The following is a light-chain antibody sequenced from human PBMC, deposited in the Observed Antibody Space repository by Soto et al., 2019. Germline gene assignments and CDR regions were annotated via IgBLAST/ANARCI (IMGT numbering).Light chain of an antibody. Sequence: QSVLTQSPSASASLGASVKLTCTLSSGHSSYAIAWHQQQPEKGPRYLMKLNSDGSHSKGDGIPDRFSGSSSGADRYLTISSLQSEDEADYYCQTWGTGILVFGGGTKVTVL. V-gene: IGLV4-69*01. CDR3: QTWGTGILV. CDR1: SGHSSYA. CDR2: LNSDGSH. J-gene: IGLJ2*01.